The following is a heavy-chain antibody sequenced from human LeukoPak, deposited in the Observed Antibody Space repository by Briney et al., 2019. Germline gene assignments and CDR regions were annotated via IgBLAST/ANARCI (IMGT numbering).Heavy chain of an antibody. J-gene: IGHJ5*02. Sequence: GGSLRLSCAASGFTFSSYAVSWVRQAPGVGLEWVSTISGRGGSTFYADSVKGRFTISRDNSKNTPYLQMNSLRADDTAVYYCAKGYYDILTDYFHNWFNPWGQGTLVIVSS. V-gene: IGHV3-23*01. CDR1: GFTFSSYA. CDR2: ISGRGGST. CDR3: AKGYYDILTDYFHNWFNP. D-gene: IGHD3-9*01.